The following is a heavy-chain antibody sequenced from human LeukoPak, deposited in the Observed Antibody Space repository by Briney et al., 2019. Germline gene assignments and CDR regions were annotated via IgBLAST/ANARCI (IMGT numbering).Heavy chain of an antibody. V-gene: IGHV3-21*01. D-gene: IGHD2-21*02. J-gene: IGHJ4*02. Sequence: GGSLRLSCAASGFTFSSYSMNWVRQAPGKGLEWVSSISSSSSYIYYADSVKGRFTISRDNAKNSLYLQMNSLRAEDTAVYYCASLAYCGGDCQNLFDCWGQGTLVTVSS. CDR3: ASLAYCGGDCQNLFDC. CDR1: GFTFSSYS. CDR2: ISSSSSYI.